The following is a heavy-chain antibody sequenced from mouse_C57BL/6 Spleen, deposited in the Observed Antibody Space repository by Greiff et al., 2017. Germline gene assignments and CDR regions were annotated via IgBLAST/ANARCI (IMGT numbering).Heavy chain of an antibody. J-gene: IGHJ3*01. V-gene: IGHV1-18*01. Sequence: EVQLQQSGPELVKPGASVKIPCKASGYTFTDYNMDWVKQSHGQSLEWIGDINPNNGGTIYNQKFKGKATLTVDKSSSTAYMELRSLTSEDTAVYYCARKDSAWFAYWGQGTLVTVSA. CDR2: INPNNGGT. D-gene: IGHD3-1*01. CDR3: ARKDSAWFAY. CDR1: GYTFTDYN.